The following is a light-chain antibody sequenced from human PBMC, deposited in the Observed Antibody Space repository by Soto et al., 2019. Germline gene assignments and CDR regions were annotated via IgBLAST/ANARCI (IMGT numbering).Light chain of an antibody. CDR3: QVWDSSSVLYV. Sequence: SYELTQPHSVSVAPGKTARITCGGNNIGSKSVHWYQQKPGQAPVLVIYYDSDRPSWIPERFAGSNSGNTATLPISRFEAGDEADYYCQVWDSSSVLYVVGTGTKLTVL. V-gene: IGLV3-21*04. CDR1: NIGSKS. J-gene: IGLJ1*01. CDR2: YDS.